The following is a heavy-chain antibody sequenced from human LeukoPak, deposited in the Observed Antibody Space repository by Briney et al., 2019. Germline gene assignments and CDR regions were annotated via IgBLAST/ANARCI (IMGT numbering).Heavy chain of an antibody. J-gene: IGHJ4*02. D-gene: IGHD3-10*01. CDR1: GFTFTDTW. Sequence: GGSLRLSCAASGFTFTDTWMSWVRQAPGKGLEWVGRIKRRNDGGTTDYAAPVKGRFTISRDDSKNTVYLQMNSLKTEDTAVCYCTTARLRVRGIDYWGQGTLVSVSS. V-gene: IGHV3-15*01. CDR2: IKRRNDGGTT. CDR3: TTARLRVRGIDY.